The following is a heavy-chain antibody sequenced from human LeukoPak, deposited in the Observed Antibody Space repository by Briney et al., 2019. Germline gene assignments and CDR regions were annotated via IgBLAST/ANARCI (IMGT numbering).Heavy chain of an antibody. Sequence: ASVKVSCKASGYTFTTYYMHWVRQAPGQGLEWMGLINSSGGSTSYAQKFQGRVTTTRDTSTSTVYMELSSLRSEDTAVYYCARGYCSSNSCYGADAFDIWGQGTMVTVSS. CDR1: GYTFTTYY. CDR3: ARGYCSSNSCYGADAFDI. V-gene: IGHV1-46*01. D-gene: IGHD2-2*01. CDR2: INSSGGST. J-gene: IGHJ3*02.